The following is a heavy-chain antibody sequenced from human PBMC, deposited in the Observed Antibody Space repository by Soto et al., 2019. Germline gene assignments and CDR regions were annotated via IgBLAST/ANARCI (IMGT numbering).Heavy chain of an antibody. CDR1: GFTFSSYA. CDR3: ARDLYRDTAMVTHVVGN. D-gene: IGHD5-18*01. CDR2: ISYDGSNK. J-gene: IGHJ4*02. Sequence: HPGGSLRLSCAASGFTFSSYAMHWVRQAPGKGLEWVAVISYDGSNKYYADSVKGRFTISRDNSKNTLYLQMNSLRAEDTAVYYCARDLYRDTAMVTHVVGNWGQGTLVTSPQ. V-gene: IGHV3-30-3*01.